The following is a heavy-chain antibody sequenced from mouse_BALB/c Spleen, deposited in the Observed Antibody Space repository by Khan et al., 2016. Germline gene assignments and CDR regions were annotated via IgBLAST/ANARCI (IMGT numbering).Heavy chain of an antibody. Sequence: QVQLQQSGAELAKPGASVKMSCKASGYTFPTYWMHWVKQRPGQGLEWIGYINPSTGYTEYNQKFKDKATLTADKSSSTAYMQLSSLTSADSAVYYCARDLDYWGQGTTLPVSS. CDR2: INPSTGYT. J-gene: IGHJ2*01. CDR3: ARDLDY. V-gene: IGHV1-7*01. CDR1: GYTFPTYW.